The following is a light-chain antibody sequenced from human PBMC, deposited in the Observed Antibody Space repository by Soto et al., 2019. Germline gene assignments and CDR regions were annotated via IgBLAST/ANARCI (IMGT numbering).Light chain of an antibody. CDR3: LQHNSYPWT. J-gene: IGKJ1*01. CDR1: QDMSHY. CDR2: AVS. Sequence: DIQVTQSPSAMSASVGDRVTITCRASQDMSHYLAWFQQKPGQVPKRLIFAVSNLESGVPSRFRGSGSGTEFTLTITSLQPEDFATYYCLQHNSYPWTFGQGTKVDIK. V-gene: IGKV1-17*03.